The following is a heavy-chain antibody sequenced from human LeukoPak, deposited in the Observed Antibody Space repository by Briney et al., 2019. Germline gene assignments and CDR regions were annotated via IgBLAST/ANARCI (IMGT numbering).Heavy chain of an antibody. CDR2: INPNSGGT. CDR3: ARAQGIVGTFLSLAFDI. J-gene: IGHJ3*02. Sequence: ASVKVSCKASGYTFTGYYMHWVRQAPGQGLEWMGWINPNSGGTNYAQKFQGRVTITADESTSTAYMELSSLRSEDTAVYYCARAQGIVGTFLSLAFDIWGQGTMVTVSS. D-gene: IGHD1-26*01. V-gene: IGHV1-2*02. CDR1: GYTFTGYY.